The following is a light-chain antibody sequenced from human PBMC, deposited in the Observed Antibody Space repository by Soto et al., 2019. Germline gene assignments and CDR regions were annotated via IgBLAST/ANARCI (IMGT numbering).Light chain of an antibody. Sequence: AIQLTQSPSSLSASVGDRVTITCRASQGISSALAWYQQKPGKAPKFLIYDASSLESGVPSRFSGSGSGTDFTLTISSLQPEDFATYYCQQYNSYSPWTFGQGTKVDNK. CDR2: DAS. V-gene: IGKV1-13*02. CDR3: QQYNSYSPWT. CDR1: QGISSA. J-gene: IGKJ1*01.